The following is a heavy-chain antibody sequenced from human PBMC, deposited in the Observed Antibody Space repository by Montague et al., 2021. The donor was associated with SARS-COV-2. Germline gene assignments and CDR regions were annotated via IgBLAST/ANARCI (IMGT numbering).Heavy chain of an antibody. CDR2: ISVSGGST. CDR1: GFTFSNFA. Sequence: SLRLSCAASGFTFSNFAISWVRQAPGKGLEWVSAISVSGGSTYSADSVKGRFTISRDNSKNRLYLQINSLSSEVTAVFYCANHYSDGSGYPYWGQGTLVTVAS. J-gene: IGHJ4*02. CDR3: ANHYSDGSGYPY. V-gene: IGHV3-23*01. D-gene: IGHD3-22*01.